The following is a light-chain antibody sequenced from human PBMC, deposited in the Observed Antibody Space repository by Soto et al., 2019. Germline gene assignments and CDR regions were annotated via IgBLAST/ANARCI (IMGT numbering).Light chain of an antibody. CDR1: ISDVGSSNL. CDR2: EVT. V-gene: IGLV2-23*02. J-gene: IGLJ1*01. Sequence: QSALTQPASVSGSPGQSITISCAGSISDVGSSNLVSWYQQHPGKVPKLMIYEVTKRPSGVPDRFSGSKSGNTASLTVSGXXAXXXXDYXCSSYAGSNNFVFGTGTKLTVL. CDR3: SSYAGSNNFV.